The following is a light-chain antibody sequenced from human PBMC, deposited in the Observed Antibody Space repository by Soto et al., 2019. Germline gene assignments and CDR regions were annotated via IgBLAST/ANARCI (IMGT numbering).Light chain of an antibody. CDR1: NIGAGYD. V-gene: IGLV3-25*01. CDR3: QSADSSGTYVV. CDR2: KDS. Sequence: VLTQPPSVSGAPGQRVTISCTGSSSNIGAGYDVHWYQQKPGQAPVLVIYKDSERPSGIPERFSGSSSGTTVTLTISGVQAEDEADYYCQSADSSGTYVVFGGGTKLTVL. J-gene: IGLJ2*01.